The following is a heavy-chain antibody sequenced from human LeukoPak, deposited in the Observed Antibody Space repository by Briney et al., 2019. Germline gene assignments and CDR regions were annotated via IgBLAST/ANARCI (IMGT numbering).Heavy chain of an antibody. CDR3: ARVGIAVAGRIDY. V-gene: IGHV3-30-3*01. J-gene: IGHJ4*02. CDR1: GFTFSSYA. Sequence: GGSLRLSCAASGFTFSSYAMHWVRQAPGKGLECVAVISYDGSNKYYADSVKGRFTISRDNSKNTLYLQMNSLRAEDTAVYYCARVGIAVAGRIDYWGQGTLVTVSS. CDR2: ISYDGSNK. D-gene: IGHD6-19*01.